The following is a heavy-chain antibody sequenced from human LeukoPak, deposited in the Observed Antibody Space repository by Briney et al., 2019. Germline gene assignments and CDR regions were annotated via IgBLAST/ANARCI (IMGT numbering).Heavy chain of an antibody. V-gene: IGHV4-39*07. D-gene: IGHD3-10*01. CDR2: IYYSGST. CDR3: ARDTPYYYGSGSHMDV. Sequence: SETLSLTCTVSGGSISSSSYYWGWIRQPPGKGLEWIGSIYYSGSTYYNPSLKSRVTISVDTSKNQFSLKLSSVTAADTAVYYCARDTPYYYGSGSHMDVWGKGTTVTVSS. CDR1: GGSISSSSYY. J-gene: IGHJ6*03.